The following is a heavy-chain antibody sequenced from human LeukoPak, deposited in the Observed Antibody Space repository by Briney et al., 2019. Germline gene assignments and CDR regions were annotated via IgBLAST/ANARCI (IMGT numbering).Heavy chain of an antibody. V-gene: IGHV4-34*01. CDR3: AKEGTYTYGASDFDY. J-gene: IGHJ4*02. CDR1: GGSFSGYY. D-gene: IGHD4/OR15-4a*01. Sequence: PSETLSLTCAVYGGSFSGYYWSWIRQPPGKGLEWIGEINHSGNTNYNPSLKSRVTISVDTSKNQFTLKLSSVTAADTAVYYCAKEGTYTYGASDFDYWGQGTLVTVSS. CDR2: INHSGNT.